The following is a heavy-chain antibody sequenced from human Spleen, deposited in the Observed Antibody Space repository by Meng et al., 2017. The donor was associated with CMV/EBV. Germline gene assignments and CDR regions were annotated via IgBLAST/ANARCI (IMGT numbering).Heavy chain of an antibody. J-gene: IGHJ4*02. CDR2: INANSGFT. Sequence: ASVKVSCKASGYTFSGYYMHWVRQAPGQGLEWMGWINANSGFTHSAQKFQGRVTMTRDTSTSTVYMELSRLRSEDTAVFYCARGWDRYYFDYWGQGTLVTVSS. V-gene: IGHV1-2*02. CDR1: GYTFSGYY. CDR3: ARGWDRYYFDY. D-gene: IGHD1-26*01.